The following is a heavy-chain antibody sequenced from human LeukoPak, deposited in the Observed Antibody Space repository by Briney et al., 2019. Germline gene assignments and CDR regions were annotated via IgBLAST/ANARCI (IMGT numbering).Heavy chain of an antibody. CDR1: GFTFSSYG. V-gene: IGHV3-30*02. CDR2: IRYDGSNK. J-gene: IGHJ6*03. Sequence: GGSLRLSCAASGFTFSSYGMHLVRQAPGKGLEWVAFIRYDGSNKYYADSVKGRFTISRDNSKNTLYLQMNSLRAEDTAVYYCAKDQGLKWFGELGTYMDVWGKGTTVTVSS. D-gene: IGHD3-10*01. CDR3: AKDQGLKWFGELGTYMDV.